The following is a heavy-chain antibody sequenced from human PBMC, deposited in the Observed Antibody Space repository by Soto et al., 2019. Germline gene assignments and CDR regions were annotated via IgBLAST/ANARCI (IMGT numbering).Heavy chain of an antibody. V-gene: IGHV1-3*01. Sequence: QVQLVQSGAEVKKPGASVKVSCKASGYTFTSYAMHWVRQAPGQRLEWMGWINAGNGNTKYSQKFQGRVTITRDTSASTAYMELSSLRSEDTAVYSCARVAAAGTWDYYYYGMDVWGQGTTVTVSS. D-gene: IGHD6-13*01. CDR3: ARVAAAGTWDYYYYGMDV. CDR2: INAGNGNT. J-gene: IGHJ6*02. CDR1: GYTFTSYA.